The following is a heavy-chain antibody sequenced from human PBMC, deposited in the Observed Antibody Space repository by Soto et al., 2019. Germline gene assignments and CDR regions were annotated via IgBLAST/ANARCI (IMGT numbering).Heavy chain of an antibody. Sequence: DVQLVESGGGQVKPGGFLRLSCAASGFTFSSYTINWVRLGPGKGLEWVSSISTRSSLIYYADSVRGRFTFSRDNAKNSAYLQMNSLRDDDTAVDYCATLAWGGPVTLPLDAWGQGTLVTVSS. CDR3: ATLAWGGPVTLPLDA. J-gene: IGHJ5*02. CDR2: ISTRSSLI. D-gene: IGHD3-10*01. CDR1: GFTFSSYT. V-gene: IGHV3-21*01.